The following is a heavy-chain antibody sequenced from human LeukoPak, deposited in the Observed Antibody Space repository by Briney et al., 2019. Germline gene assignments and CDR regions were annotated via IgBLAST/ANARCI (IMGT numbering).Heavy chain of an antibody. V-gene: IGHV4-4*07. D-gene: IGHD6-19*01. CDR3: ARDGAWLGQSEFDY. CDR2: IYTSGST. Sequence: SETLSLTCTVSGGSISSYYWSWIRQPAGKGLEWIGRIYTSGSTNYNPSLKSRVTISVDTSKNQFSLKLSSVTAADTAVYYCARDGAWLGQSEFDYWGQGTLVTVSS. CDR1: GGSISSYY. J-gene: IGHJ4*02.